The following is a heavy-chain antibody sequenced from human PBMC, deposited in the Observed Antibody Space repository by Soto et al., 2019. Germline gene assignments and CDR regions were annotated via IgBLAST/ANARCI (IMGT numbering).Heavy chain of an antibody. J-gene: IGHJ6*02. Sequence: GESLKISCKGSGYSFTSYWISWVRQMPGKGLEWMGRIDPSDSYTNYSPSFQGHVTISADKSISTAYLQWSSLKASDTAMYYCARHEAAMMVVGITGAQYGMDVWGQGTTVTVS. CDR2: IDPSDSYT. CDR3: ARHEAAMMVVGITGAQYGMDV. CDR1: GYSFTSYW. V-gene: IGHV5-10-1*01. D-gene: IGHD3-22*01.